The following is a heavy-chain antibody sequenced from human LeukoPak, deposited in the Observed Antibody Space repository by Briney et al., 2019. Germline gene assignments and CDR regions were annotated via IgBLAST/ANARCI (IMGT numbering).Heavy chain of an antibody. CDR2: IKSKTDGGTT. CDR3: TTSLWFGESPPYYYGMDV. Sequence: GGSLRLSCAASGFAFSNAWMSWVRQAPGKGLEWVGRIKSKTDGGTTDYAAPVKGRFTISRDDSKNTLYLQMNSLKTEDTAVYYCTTSLWFGESPPYYYGMDVWGQGTTVTVSS. D-gene: IGHD3-10*01. CDR1: GFAFSNAW. V-gene: IGHV3-15*01. J-gene: IGHJ6*02.